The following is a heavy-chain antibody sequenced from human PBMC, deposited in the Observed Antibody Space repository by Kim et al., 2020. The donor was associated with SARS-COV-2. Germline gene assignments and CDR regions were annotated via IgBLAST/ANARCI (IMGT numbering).Heavy chain of an antibody. CDR3: VRTWQGVRIET. D-gene: IGHD2-21*01. V-gene: IGHV3-74*03. J-gene: IGHJ4*02. CDR1: GFIFGDFW. CDR2: IKTDGTVT. Sequence: GGSLRLSCAASGFIFGDFWMSWVRLAPGKGLVWVSRIKTDGTVTTYAYSVTGRFTISSSNAKTTLYLHLNSLSAEDTAVYECVRTWQGVRIETWGQG.